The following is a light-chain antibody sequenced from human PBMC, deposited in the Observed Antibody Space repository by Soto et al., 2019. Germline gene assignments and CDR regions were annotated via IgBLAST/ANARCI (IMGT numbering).Light chain of an antibody. CDR2: EVT. V-gene: IGLV2-18*02. CDR3: SSYTGTSRYV. J-gene: IGLJ1*01. Sequence: QSVLTQPPSLSGSPGQSVTISCTGTSSDVGKYDRVSWYQQPPGTAPKLIIYEVTNRPSGVPARFSGSKSGNTASLTISGLQAEDEADYYCSSYTGTSRYVFGAGTKVTVL. CDR1: SSDVGKYDR.